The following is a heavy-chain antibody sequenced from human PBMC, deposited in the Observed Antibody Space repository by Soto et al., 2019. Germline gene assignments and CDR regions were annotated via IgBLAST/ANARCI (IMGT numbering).Heavy chain of an antibody. CDR1: GGSVTSGSHY. J-gene: IGHJ4*02. V-gene: IGHV4-61*01. CDR3: ARGRGYGYGIDF. D-gene: IGHD5-18*01. CDR2: IFYSGSD. Sequence: QVQLRESGPGLVKPSETLSLTCSVSGGSVTSGSHYWSWIRQSPGKGLEFIAYIFYSGSDNYNPSLKSRXXTXIXXSKNQFSLNLRSATTADTAVYYCARGRGYGYGIDFWGQGTLVTVS.